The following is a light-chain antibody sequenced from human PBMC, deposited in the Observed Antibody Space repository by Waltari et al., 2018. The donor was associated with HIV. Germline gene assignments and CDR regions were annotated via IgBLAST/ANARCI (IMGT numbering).Light chain of an antibody. Sequence: QSPLHQPASVSASPGQSITISCPAVTPPAAFYNCVSWYQQRPGKPPQLIINAASSRPSGISSRFVGSKSGVTASLTISGLQAEDEAVYFCSSFASQGSPMFGGGTKLTVL. J-gene: IGLJ3*02. CDR1: TPPAAFYNC. CDR3: SSFASQGSPM. V-gene: IGLV2-14*03. CDR2: AAS.